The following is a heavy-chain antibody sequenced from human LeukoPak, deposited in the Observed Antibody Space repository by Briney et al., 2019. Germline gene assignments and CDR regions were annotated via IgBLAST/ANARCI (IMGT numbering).Heavy chain of an antibody. V-gene: IGHV3-11*04. D-gene: IGHD1-26*01. CDR2: ISSSGSTI. CDR3: ARADPIVGDAFDI. J-gene: IGHJ3*02. Sequence: GGSLRLSCAASGFTFSDYYMSWIRQAPGKGLEWVSYISSSGSTIYYADSVKGRFTTSRDNAKNSLYLQMNSLRAEDTAVYYCARADPIVGDAFDIWGQGTMVTVSS. CDR1: GFTFSDYY.